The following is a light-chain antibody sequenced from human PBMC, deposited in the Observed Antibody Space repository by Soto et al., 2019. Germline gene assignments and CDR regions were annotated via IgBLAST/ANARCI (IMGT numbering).Light chain of an antibody. J-gene: IGLJ1*01. Sequence: LTQPASVSGSPGQSITISCTGTSSDVGSYNLVSWYQQHPGKAPKVMIYEGSKRPSGVSNRFSASKSGTTASLTISGLQAEDEADYYCCSYAGNSIYVFGSGTKVTVL. V-gene: IGLV2-23*01. CDR3: CSYAGNSIYV. CDR2: EGS. CDR1: SSDVGSYNL.